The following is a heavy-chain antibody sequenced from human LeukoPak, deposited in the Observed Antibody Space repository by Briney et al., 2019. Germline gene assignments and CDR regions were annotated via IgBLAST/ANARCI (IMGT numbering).Heavy chain of an antibody. D-gene: IGHD4-11*01. CDR3: ARDGDYSNYYYYYMDV. J-gene: IGHJ6*03. CDR2: ISSSSSYI. CDR1: GFTFSSYS. Sequence: GGSLRLSCAASGFTFSSYSMNWVRQAPGKGLEWVSSISSSSSYIYYADSIKSRFTISRDNAKNSLYLQMTSLRAEDTAVYYCARDGDYSNYYYYYMDVWGKGTTVTVSS. V-gene: IGHV3-21*01.